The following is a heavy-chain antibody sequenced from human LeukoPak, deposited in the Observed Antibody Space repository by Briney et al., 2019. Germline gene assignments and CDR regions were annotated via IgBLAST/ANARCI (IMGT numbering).Heavy chain of an antibody. Sequence: PSETLSLTCTVSGGSISSSSYYWGWIRQPPGKRLEWVGSIYSSGNTYYNPTLKSRVTISVDTSKNQFSLNLTSVTAADAAVYYCARDLGYSGFDWAPWGQGTLVTVSS. J-gene: IGHJ5*02. CDR2: IYSSGNT. D-gene: IGHD5-12*01. CDR3: ARDLGYSGFDWAP. V-gene: IGHV4-39*07. CDR1: GGSISSSSYY.